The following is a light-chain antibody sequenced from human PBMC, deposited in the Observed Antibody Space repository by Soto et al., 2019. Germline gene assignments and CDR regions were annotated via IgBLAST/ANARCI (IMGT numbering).Light chain of an antibody. CDR1: NIGSKS. Sequence: SYELTQPPSVSVAPGKTARITCGGNNIGSKSVHWYQQKPGQAPVLVIYYDSDRPSGIPERFSGSNSGNTATLTISRVEAGDEADYYCQVWDSSSDHPVFGTGTKATV. J-gene: IGLJ1*01. CDR3: QVWDSSSDHPV. CDR2: YDS. V-gene: IGLV3-21*04.